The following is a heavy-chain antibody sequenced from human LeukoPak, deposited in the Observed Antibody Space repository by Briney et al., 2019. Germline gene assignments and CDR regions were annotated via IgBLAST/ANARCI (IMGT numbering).Heavy chain of an antibody. J-gene: IGHJ5*02. CDR1: GGSFSGYY. V-gene: IGHV4-34*01. D-gene: IGHD3-9*01. CDR2: INHSGST. CDR3: AREADYDILTGSSWFDP. Sequence: PSETLSLTCAVYGGSFSGYYWSWIRQPPGQGLEWIWEINHSGSTNYNPSLKSRVTISVDTSKNQFSLKLSSVAAADTAVYYCAREADYDILTGSSWFDPWGQGTLVTVSS.